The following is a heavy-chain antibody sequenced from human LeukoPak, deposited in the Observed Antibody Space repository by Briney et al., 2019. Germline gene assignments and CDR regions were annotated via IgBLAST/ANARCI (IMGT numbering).Heavy chain of an antibody. D-gene: IGHD3-22*01. CDR1: GFTFSSYE. CDR3: ARDTSDTSGYYYEGDAFDI. Sequence: GGSLRLSCAASGFTFSSYEMNWVRQAPGKGLEWVSYISSSGSTIYYADSVKGRFTISRDNFKNTLYLQMNSLRAEDTAVYFCARDTSDTSGYYYEGDAFDIWGHGTMVTVSS. CDR2: ISSSGSTI. J-gene: IGHJ3*02. V-gene: IGHV3-48*03.